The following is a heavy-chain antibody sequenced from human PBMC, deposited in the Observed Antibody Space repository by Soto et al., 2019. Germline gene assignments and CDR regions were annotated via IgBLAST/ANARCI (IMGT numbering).Heavy chain of an antibody. J-gene: IGHJ3*02. CDR3: ARAKRAGVVRDAFDI. V-gene: IGHV1-69*02. CDR1: GGTFSSYT. CDR2: TIPILGIA. D-gene: IGHD2-8*01. Sequence: QVQLVQSGAEVKKPGSSVKVSCKASGGTFSSYTISWVRQAPGQGLEWMGRTIPILGIANYAQKFQGRITITADTSXXTAYMEVSSLRSEDTAVYYCARAKRAGVVRDAFDIWGQGTMVTVSS.